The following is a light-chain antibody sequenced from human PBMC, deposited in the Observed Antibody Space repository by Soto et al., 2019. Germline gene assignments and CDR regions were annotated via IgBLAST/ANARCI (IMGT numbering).Light chain of an antibody. V-gene: IGKV1-5*01. Sequence: DIQITQSPSTLSASVGDRITITCRASQSVSRRLAWYQQKPGKAPKLLIYDASSLESGVPSRFSGRGSGTEFTPTISSLQPDDCATYYCHTYNSYSLHTFGQGTKVDIK. J-gene: IGKJ2*01. CDR3: HTYNSYSLHT. CDR2: DAS. CDR1: QSVSRR.